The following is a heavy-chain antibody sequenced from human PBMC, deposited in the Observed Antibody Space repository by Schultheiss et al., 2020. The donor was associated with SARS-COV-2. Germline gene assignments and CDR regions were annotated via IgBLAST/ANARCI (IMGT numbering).Heavy chain of an antibody. V-gene: IGHV4-59*08. CDR3: ARSGTLYNWFDP. CDR2: IYYSGST. CDR1: GGSFSGYY. Sequence: GSLRLSCAVYGGSFSGYYWSWIRQPPGKGLEWIGYIYYSGSTNYNPSLKSRVTISVDTSKNQFSLKLSSVTAADTAVYYCARSGTLYNWFDPWGQGTLVTVSS. D-gene: IGHD1-1*01. J-gene: IGHJ5*02.